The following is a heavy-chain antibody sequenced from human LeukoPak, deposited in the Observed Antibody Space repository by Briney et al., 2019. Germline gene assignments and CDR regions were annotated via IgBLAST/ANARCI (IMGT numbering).Heavy chain of an antibody. CDR3: ARARIGYGFDY. D-gene: IGHD2-15*01. V-gene: IGHV3-13*01. Sequence: GGSLRLSCAASGFTFSSYDMHWVRQATGKGLEWVSAIGTAGDTYYPGSVKGRFTISRENAKNSLYLQMNSLRAGDTAVSYCARARIGYGFDYWGQGTLVTVSS. J-gene: IGHJ4*02. CDR1: GFTFSSYD. CDR2: IGTAGDT.